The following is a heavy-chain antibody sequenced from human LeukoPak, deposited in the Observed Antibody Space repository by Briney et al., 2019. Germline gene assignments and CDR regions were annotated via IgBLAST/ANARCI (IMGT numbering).Heavy chain of an antibody. J-gene: IGHJ4*02. Sequence: PGGTLKLSCAGSGFTFNNFGLSWLRHTPGKGLEWVSAITGSGVNTLYTDSVRGRFTISRDNSKNTLYLQMQSLRAEAAPIYYCAVSGGFFHYWGQGNLVTVSS. D-gene: IGHD3-16*01. CDR1: GFTFNNFG. V-gene: IGHV3-23*01. CDR2: ITGSGVNT. CDR3: AVSGGFFHY.